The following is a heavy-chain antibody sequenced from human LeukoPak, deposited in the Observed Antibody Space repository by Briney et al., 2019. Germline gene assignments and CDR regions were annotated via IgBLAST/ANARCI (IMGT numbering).Heavy chain of an antibody. CDR1: GYTFTSYY. CDR2: INPSGGST. D-gene: IGHD2-2*01. Sequence: ASVKVSCKASGYTFTSYYMHWVRQAPGQGLEWMGIINPSGGSTSYAQKFQGRVTMTRDMSTSTVYMELSSLRSEDTAVYYCAREGRYCSSTSCSKGTYYYYYMDVWGKGTTVTVSS. J-gene: IGHJ6*03. V-gene: IGHV1-46*01. CDR3: AREGRYCSSTSCSKGTYYYYYMDV.